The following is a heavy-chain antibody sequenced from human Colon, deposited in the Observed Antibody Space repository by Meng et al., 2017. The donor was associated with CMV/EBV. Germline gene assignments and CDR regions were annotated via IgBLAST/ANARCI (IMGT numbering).Heavy chain of an antibody. CDR3: ARSSTSCYGRCYYYYGMDV. D-gene: IGHD2-2*01. CDR1: GYTFTGYY. J-gene: IGHJ6*02. V-gene: IGHV1-2*02. Sequence: ASVKVSCKASGYTFTGYYMHWVRQAPGQGLEWMGWINPNSGGTNYAQKFQGRVTMTRDTSIGTAYMELSRLRSDDTAVYYCARSSTSCYGRCYYYYGMDVWGQGTTVTVSS. CDR2: INPNSGGT.